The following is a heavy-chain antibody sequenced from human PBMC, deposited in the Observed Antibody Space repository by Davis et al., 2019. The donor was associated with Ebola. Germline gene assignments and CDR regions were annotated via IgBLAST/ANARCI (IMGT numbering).Heavy chain of an antibody. CDR1: GFTFSSYA. J-gene: IGHJ6*02. CDR3: AKPVAGLHYYGMDV. D-gene: IGHD6-19*01. V-gene: IGHV3-23*01. CDR2: ISGSGGST. Sequence: GGSLRLSCAASGFTFSSYAMSWVRQAPGKGLEWVSAISGSGGSTYYADSVKGRFTISRDNSKNTLYLQMNSLRAEDTAVYYCAKPVAGLHYYGMDVWGQGTTVTVS.